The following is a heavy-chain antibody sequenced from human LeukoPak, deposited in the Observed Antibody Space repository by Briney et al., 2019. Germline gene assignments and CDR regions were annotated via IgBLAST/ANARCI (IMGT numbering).Heavy chain of an antibody. CDR1: GFTFSRYA. J-gene: IGHJ6*03. D-gene: IGHD6-13*01. CDR3: ARGTVGTYYFYYMDV. V-gene: IGHV3-23*01. Sequence: GGSLRLSCAASGFTFSRYAMTWVRQAPGKGLECVSAIGGGVAETYSADSVKGRFTISRDNSKNTLYLQMNSLRAEDTAIYYCARGTVGTYYFYYMDVWGKGTTVTVSS. CDR2: IGGGVAET.